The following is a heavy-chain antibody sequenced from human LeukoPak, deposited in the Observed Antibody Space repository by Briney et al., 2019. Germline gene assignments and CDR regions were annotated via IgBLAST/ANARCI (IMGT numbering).Heavy chain of an antibody. CDR3: ARASYSSSWYAVDY. CDR2: IYYSGST. Sequence: SETLSLTCTVSGGSISSYYWSWIRQPPGKGLEWIGYIYYSGSTNYNPSLKSRVTISVDTSKNQFSLKLSSVTAADTAVYYCARASYSSSWYAVDYWGQGTLVTVSS. CDR1: GGSISSYY. D-gene: IGHD6-13*01. V-gene: IGHV4-59*08. J-gene: IGHJ4*02.